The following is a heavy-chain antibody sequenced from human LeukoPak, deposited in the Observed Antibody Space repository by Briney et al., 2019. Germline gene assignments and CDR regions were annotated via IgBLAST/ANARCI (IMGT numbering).Heavy chain of an antibody. CDR1: GYTFTGYY. J-gene: IGHJ4*02. V-gene: IGHV1-2*02. CDR3: ARVASAVYSDF. Sequence: ASVKVSCKASGYTFTGYYIHWVRQAPGQGLEWMGWINPDNGGTNYAQNFQGRVTMTRDTSIGTAYMELNRLRSDDTAVYYCARVASAVYSDFWGQGTLVTVSS. CDR2: INPDNGGT.